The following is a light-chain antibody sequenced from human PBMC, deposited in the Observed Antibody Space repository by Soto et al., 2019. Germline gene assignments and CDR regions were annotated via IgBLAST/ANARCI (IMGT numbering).Light chain of an antibody. J-gene: IGKJ3*01. CDR2: GGS. Sequence: DIQMTQSPSFLAATVGERVTITCRASQNIHSFLNWYQQKPGKAPQVLIYGGSALQSGVPSRFSGSVSGTDFTPTICILKPEDFADYFCQQSYYSPSIFGPGTMV. CDR1: QNIHSF. CDR3: QQSYYSPSI. V-gene: IGKV1-39*01.